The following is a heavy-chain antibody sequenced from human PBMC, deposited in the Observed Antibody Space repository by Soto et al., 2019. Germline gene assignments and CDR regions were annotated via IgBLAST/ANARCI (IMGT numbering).Heavy chain of an antibody. J-gene: IGHJ4*02. V-gene: IGHV3-30-3*01. D-gene: IGHD3-3*01. CDR3: ARSGYYREFDY. CDR1: GFTFSSYA. Sequence: GGSLRLSCAASGFTFSSYAMHWVRQAPGKGLEWVAVISYDGSNKYYADSVKGRFTISRDNSKNTLYLQMNSLRAEDTAVYYCARSGYYREFDYWGQGTLVTVSS. CDR2: ISYDGSNK.